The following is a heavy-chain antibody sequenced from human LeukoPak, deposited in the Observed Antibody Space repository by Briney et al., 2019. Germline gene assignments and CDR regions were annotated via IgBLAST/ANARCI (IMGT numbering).Heavy chain of an antibody. CDR3: ARGWLQTFDP. CDR1: GYTFTSYD. Sequence: ASVKVSCMASGYTFTSYDINWVRQAPGQGLEWMGWMNPNSGNTGCAQKFQGRVTMTRNTSISTAYMELSSLRSEDTAVYYCARGWLQTFDPWGQGTLVTVSS. CDR2: MNPNSGNT. V-gene: IGHV1-8*01. J-gene: IGHJ5*02. D-gene: IGHD5-24*01.